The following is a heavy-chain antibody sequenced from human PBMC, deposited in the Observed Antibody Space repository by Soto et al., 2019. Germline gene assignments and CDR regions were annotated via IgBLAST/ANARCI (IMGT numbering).Heavy chain of an antibody. CDR1: GFTFSSYA. Sequence: GGSLRLSCAASGFTFSSYAMSWVRQAPGKGLEWVSAISGSGGSTYYADSVKGRFTISRDNSKNTLYLQMNSLRAEDTAVYYCASVVVPAAKVVGYYYYGMDVWGQGTTVTVSS. CDR3: ASVVVPAAKVVGYYYYGMDV. J-gene: IGHJ6*02. V-gene: IGHV3-23*01. D-gene: IGHD2-2*01. CDR2: ISGSGGST.